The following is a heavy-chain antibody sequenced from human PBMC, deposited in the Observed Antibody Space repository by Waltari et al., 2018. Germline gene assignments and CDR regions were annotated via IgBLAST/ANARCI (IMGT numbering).Heavy chain of an antibody. CDR1: GGSISSSSYY. D-gene: IGHD2-8*02. CDR3: ARDGGRGYWTGGVCYDPAVTTSIDY. Sequence: QLQLQESGPGLVKPSETLSLTCTVSGGSISSSSYYWGWIRQPPGKGLEWIGSIYYSGSTYYNPCLKSQCTISVETSKNQFYLKVSSVTAADTAVYYFARDGGRGYWTGGVCYDPAVTTSIDYWGQGTLVTVSS. CDR2: IYYSGST. J-gene: IGHJ4*02. V-gene: IGHV4-39*07.